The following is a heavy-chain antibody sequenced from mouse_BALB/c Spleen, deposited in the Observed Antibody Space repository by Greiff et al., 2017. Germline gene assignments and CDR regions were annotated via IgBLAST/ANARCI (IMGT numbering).Heavy chain of an antibody. D-gene: IGHD2-4*01. J-gene: IGHJ4*01. Sequence: EVQGVESGGGLVKPGGSLKLSCAASGFTFSSYAMSWVRQSPEKRLEWVAEISSGGSYTYYPDTVTGRFTISRDNAKNTLYLEMSSLRSEDTAMYYCARVMITTDAMDYWGQGTSVTVSS. CDR3: ARVMITTDAMDY. CDR2: ISSGGSYT. CDR1: GFTFSSYA. V-gene: IGHV5-9-4*01.